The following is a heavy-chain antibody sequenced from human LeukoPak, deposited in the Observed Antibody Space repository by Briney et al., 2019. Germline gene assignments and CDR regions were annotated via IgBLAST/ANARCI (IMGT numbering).Heavy chain of an antibody. V-gene: IGHV6-1*01. CDR3: ARGYYDSSGYYYYYYMDV. J-gene: IGHJ6*03. Sequence: SQTLSLTCAISGDSVSSNSAAWNWIRQSPSRGLEWLGRTYYRSKWYNDYAVSVKSRITINPDTSKNQFSLQLNSVTPEDTAVYYCARGYYDSSGYYYYYYMDVWGRGTTVTVSS. CDR2: TYYRSKWYN. CDR1: GDSVSSNSAA. D-gene: IGHD3-22*01.